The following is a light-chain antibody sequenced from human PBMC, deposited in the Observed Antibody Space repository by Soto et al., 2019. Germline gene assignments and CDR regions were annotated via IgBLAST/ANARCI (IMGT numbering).Light chain of an antibody. J-gene: IGKJ3*01. CDR1: QSVGNY. V-gene: IGKV3-11*01. Sequence: EIVLTQSPATLSLSPGDRASLSCRASQSVGNYLAWYQQRPGQATRLLIYDAFNRDAGIPARFSGSGSGTDFTLTINSLEPEDFAVSYCQQRTDWPLFGPGTKVDFK. CDR3: QQRTDWPL. CDR2: DAF.